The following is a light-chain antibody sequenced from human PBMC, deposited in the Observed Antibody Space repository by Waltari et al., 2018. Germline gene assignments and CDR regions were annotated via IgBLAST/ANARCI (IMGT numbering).Light chain of an antibody. CDR3: SSYAGTNNVV. CDR2: EVS. Sequence: QSALTQPPSASGSPGQSVTISCPATSRDVGGFNYVSWYQQHPGKAPKLMIYEVSKRPSGVPDRFSGSKSGNTASLTVSGLQAEDEGDYYCSSYAGTNNVVLGGGTKLTVL. V-gene: IGLV2-8*01. J-gene: IGLJ2*01. CDR1: SRDVGGFNY.